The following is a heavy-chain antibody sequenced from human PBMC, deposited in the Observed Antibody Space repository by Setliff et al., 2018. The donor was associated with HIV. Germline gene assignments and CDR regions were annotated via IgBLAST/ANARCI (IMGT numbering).Heavy chain of an antibody. J-gene: IGHJ5*02. CDR1: GGSISSSNYY. CDR2: IYYSGST. CDR3: ASRENPGGGYPKGWFDP. Sequence: SETLSLTCTVSGGSISSSNYYWGWIRQPPGKGLEWIGNIYYSGSTYYNPSLKSRVTISVDTSKNQFSLKLSSVTAADTAVYYCASRENPGGGYPKGWFDPWGQGTLVTVSS. D-gene: IGHD3-22*01. V-gene: IGHV4-39*07.